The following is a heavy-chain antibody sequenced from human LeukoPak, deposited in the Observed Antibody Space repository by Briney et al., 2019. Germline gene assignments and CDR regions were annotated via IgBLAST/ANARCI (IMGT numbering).Heavy chain of an antibody. J-gene: IGHJ4*02. CDR2: INWNGGST. CDR1: GFTFDDYG. D-gene: IGHD1-26*01. V-gene: IGHV3-20*04. CDR3: ARGRAWELLEPIDY. Sequence: GGSLRLSCAASGFTFDDYGMSWVRHAPGKGLEWVSGINWNGGSTGYADSVKGRFTISRDNAKNSLYLQMNSLRAEDTALYYCARGRAWELLEPIDYWGQGTLVTVSS.